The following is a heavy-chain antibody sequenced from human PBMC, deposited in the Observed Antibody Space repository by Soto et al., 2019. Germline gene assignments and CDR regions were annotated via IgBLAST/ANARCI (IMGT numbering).Heavy chain of an antibody. V-gene: IGHV3-7*03. D-gene: IGHD2-8*01. CDR1: GFTFSNYG. CDR3: QRDNDRKFDY. CDR2: MNRDGIEI. Sequence: GGSLRLSGTASGFTFSNYGISWVRQAPWKGLEWVANMNRDGIEIYFVDSVKGRFTISRDNAKNSLYLQMNSLRAEETAVYYCQRDNDRKFDYWGQGTLVTVSS. J-gene: IGHJ4*02.